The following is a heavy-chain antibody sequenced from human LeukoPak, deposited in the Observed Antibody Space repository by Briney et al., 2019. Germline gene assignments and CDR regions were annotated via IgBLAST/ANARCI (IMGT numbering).Heavy chain of an antibody. CDR1: GGSFSGYY. J-gene: IGHJ4*02. Sequence: PSETLSLTCAVYGGSFSGYYWSWIRQPPGKGLEWIGEINHSGSTNYNPSLKSRVTISVDTSKNQFSLKLSSVTAADTAVYYCARGDGRNDSSGYYLDYWGQGTLVTVSS. CDR2: INHSGST. CDR3: ARGDGRNDSSGYYLDY. D-gene: IGHD3-22*01. V-gene: IGHV4-34*01.